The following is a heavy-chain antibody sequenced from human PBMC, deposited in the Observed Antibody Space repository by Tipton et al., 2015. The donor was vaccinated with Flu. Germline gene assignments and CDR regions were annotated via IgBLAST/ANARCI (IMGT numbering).Heavy chain of an antibody. Sequence: SLRLSCAASGFTSSSYWMSWVRQAPGKGLEWVANIKQDGSEKYYVDSVKGRFTISRDNAKNSLYLQMNSLRAEDTAVYYCARGGHCIAARPCCYYYMDVWGKGTTVTVSS. J-gene: IGHJ6*03. CDR3: ARGGHCIAARPCCYYYMDV. CDR1: GFTSSSYW. CDR2: IKQDGSEK. V-gene: IGHV3-7*03. D-gene: IGHD6-6*01.